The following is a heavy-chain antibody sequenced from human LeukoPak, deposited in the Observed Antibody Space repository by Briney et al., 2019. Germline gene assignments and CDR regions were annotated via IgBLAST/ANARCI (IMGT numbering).Heavy chain of an antibody. V-gene: IGHV4-34*01. CDR1: GGSISSYY. CDR2: INHSGST. Sequence: NSSETLSLTCTVSGGSISSYYWSWIRQPPGKGLEWIGEINHSGSTNYNPSLKSRVTISVDTSKNQFSLKLSSVTAADTAVYYCARQTVTRRWFDPWGQGTLVTVSS. CDR3: ARQTVTRRWFDP. J-gene: IGHJ5*02. D-gene: IGHD4-17*01.